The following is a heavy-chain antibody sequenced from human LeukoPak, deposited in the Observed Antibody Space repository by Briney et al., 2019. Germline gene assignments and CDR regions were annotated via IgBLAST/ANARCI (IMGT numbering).Heavy chain of an antibody. CDR3: ARVTEGGIVGALDY. CDR1: GFTFSSYA. D-gene: IGHD1-26*01. Sequence: GGSLRLSCAASGFTFSSYAMSWVRQAPGKGLEWVSVIYSGGSIYYADSVKGRFTISRDNSKNTLYLQMNSLRAEDTAVYYCARVTEGGIVGALDYWGQGTLVTVSS. J-gene: IGHJ4*02. CDR2: IYSGGSI. V-gene: IGHV3-53*01.